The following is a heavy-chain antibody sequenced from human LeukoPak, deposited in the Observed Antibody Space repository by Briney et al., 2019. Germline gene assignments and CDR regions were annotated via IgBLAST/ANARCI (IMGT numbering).Heavy chain of an antibody. CDR3: ASGPYLANFWTGYPHY. V-gene: IGHV3-74*01. D-gene: IGHD3/OR15-3a*01. CDR2: INSDGTTT. J-gene: IGHJ4*02. CDR1: GFSFSNSW. Sequence: GGTLRLSCAASGFSFSNSWMHWVRQARGKGLVWVSRINSDGTTTYYADSVKGRFTISRDNAKNTLFLQMNSLRPEDTALYYCASGPYLANFWTGYPHYWGQGTLVTVSS.